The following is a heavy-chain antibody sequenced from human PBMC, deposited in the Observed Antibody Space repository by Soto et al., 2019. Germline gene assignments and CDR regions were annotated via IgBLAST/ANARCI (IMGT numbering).Heavy chain of an antibody. CDR1: GVSISNSY. J-gene: IGHJ5*02. D-gene: IGHD1-26*01. CDR2: IYVSGNT. Sequence: SETLSLTCSVSGVSISNSYWSWIRQPAGKGLEWLGRIYVSGNTNYNPSLKGRVTLSIDTSKNQLSLKLRSVTAADTAVYYCARDRGVGAATNWFDPWGQGSLVTVSS. CDR3: ARDRGVGAATNWFDP. V-gene: IGHV4-4*07.